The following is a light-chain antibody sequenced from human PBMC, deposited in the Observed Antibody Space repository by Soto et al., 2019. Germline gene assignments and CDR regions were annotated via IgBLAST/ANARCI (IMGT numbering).Light chain of an antibody. CDR2: GAS. CDR3: QQYSIWRT. J-gene: IGKJ1*01. V-gene: IGKV3-15*01. CDR1: QSVSSD. Sequence: EIVLTQSPGTLSLSPGERATLSCRASQSVSSDYLVWYQQKPGQAPRLLIYGASTRATGIPARFSGSGSGTEFTLTISGLQSEDFAVYYCQQYSIWRTFGQGTKVDIK.